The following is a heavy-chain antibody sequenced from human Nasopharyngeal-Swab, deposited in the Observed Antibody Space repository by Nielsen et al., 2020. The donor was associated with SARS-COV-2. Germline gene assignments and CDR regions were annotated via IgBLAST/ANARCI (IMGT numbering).Heavy chain of an antibody. D-gene: IGHD2-2*01. CDR3: ARRYHADDYYYYMDV. CDR1: GYTFTGYY. V-gene: IGHV1-2*02. CDR2: INPNSGGT. Sequence: ASVKVSCKASGYTFTGYYMHWVRQAPGQGLEWMGWINPNSGGTNYAQKFQGRVTMTRDTSISTAYMELRSLRSDDTAVYYCARRYHADDYYYYMDVWGKGTTVTVSS. J-gene: IGHJ6*03.